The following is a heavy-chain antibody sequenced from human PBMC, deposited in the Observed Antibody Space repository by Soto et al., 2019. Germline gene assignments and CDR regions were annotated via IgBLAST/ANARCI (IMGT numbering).Heavy chain of an antibody. CDR2: IWYDGSNK. CDR3: ARDTARAMVRIYYGMDV. J-gene: IGHJ6*02. Sequence: QVQLVESGGGVVQPGRSLRLSCAASGFTFSSYGMHWVRQAPGKGLEWVAVIWYDGSNKYYADSVEGRFTISRDNSKNTLYLQMNSPRAEETAVYYCARDTARAMVRIYYGMDVRGQGTTVTVSS. CDR1: GFTFSSYG. D-gene: IGHD3-10*01. V-gene: IGHV3-33*01.